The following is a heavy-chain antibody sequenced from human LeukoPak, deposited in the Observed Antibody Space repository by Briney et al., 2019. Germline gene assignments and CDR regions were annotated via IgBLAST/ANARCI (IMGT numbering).Heavy chain of an antibody. CDR1: GYTFTSYG. Sequence: GASVKVSCKASGYTFTSYGISWVRQAPGQGLEWMGWISAYNGNTNYAQKFQGRVTMTRDTSTSTVYMELSSLRSEDTAVYYCARDFWYYYDSSGYYYDYWGQGTLVTVSS. D-gene: IGHD3-22*01. CDR2: ISAYNGNT. CDR3: ARDFWYYYDSSGYYYDY. V-gene: IGHV1-18*01. J-gene: IGHJ4*02.